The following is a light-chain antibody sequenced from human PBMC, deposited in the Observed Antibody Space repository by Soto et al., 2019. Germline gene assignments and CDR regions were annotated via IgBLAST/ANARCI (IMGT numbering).Light chain of an antibody. J-gene: IGKJ5*01. Sequence: EIVMTQSPAILSVSPGERATLSCRASQSVSSNLAWYQQKPGQAPSLLIYGASSRATGIPDRFSGSGSGTDFTLTISRLEPEDFAVYYCQQYGSSPITFGQGTRLEIK. V-gene: IGKV3-20*01. CDR1: QSVSSN. CDR2: GAS. CDR3: QQYGSSPIT.